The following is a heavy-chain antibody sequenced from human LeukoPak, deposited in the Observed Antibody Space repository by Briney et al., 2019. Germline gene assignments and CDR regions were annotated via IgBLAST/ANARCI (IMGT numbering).Heavy chain of an antibody. CDR3: ARGSSYGSGSYYPFFDY. J-gene: IGHJ4*02. CDR2: ISSSSSTI. D-gene: IGHD3-10*01. CDR1: GFTFSSYS. V-gene: IGHV3-48*04. Sequence: PGGSLRLSCAASGFTFSSYSMNWVRQAPGKGLEWVSYISSSSSTIYYADSVKGRFTISRDNAKNSLYLQMNSLRAEDTAVYYCARGSSYGSGSYYPFFDYWGQGTLVTVSS.